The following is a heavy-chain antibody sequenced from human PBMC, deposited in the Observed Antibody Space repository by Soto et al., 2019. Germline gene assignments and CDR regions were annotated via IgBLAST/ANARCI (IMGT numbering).Heavy chain of an antibody. CDR3: ARDGYNGANFDY. CDR1: GYSISSGYY. Sequence: PSETLSLTCAVSGYSISSGYYWGWIRQPPGKGLEWIGSIYHSGSTYYNPSLKSRVTISVDTSKNQFSLKLSSVTAADTAVYYCARDGYNGANFDYWGQGTLVTVSS. V-gene: IGHV4-38-2*02. J-gene: IGHJ4*02. CDR2: IYHSGST. D-gene: IGHD5-12*01.